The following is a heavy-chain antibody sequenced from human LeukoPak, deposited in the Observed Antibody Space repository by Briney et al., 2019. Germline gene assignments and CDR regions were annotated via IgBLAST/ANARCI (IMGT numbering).Heavy chain of an antibody. J-gene: IGHJ4*02. CDR1: GYTFTSYA. CDR2: INAGNGNT. D-gene: IGHD3-22*01. CDR3: ARETDYYDSSGYGY. Sequence: ASVKVSCKASGYTFTSYAMHWVRQAPGQRLEWMGWINAGNGNTKYSQKFQGRVTITRDTSASTAYMELSSLRSEDTAVYYCARETDYYDSSGYGYWGQGTLVTVSS. V-gene: IGHV1-3*01.